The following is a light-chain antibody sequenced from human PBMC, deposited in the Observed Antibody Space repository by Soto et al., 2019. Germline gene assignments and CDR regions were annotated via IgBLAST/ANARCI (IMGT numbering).Light chain of an antibody. CDR3: HQRSTWPFT. CDR2: DAS. CDR1: QSISSY. J-gene: IGKJ3*01. Sequence: EIVLTQSPATLSLSPGERATLSCRASQSISSYLAWYQQKPDQAPRLLIYDASNRATGIPARFSGSGSGTDFTFTFSSLEPEDFAVYYCHQRSTWPFTFGPGTKVDIK. V-gene: IGKV3-11*01.